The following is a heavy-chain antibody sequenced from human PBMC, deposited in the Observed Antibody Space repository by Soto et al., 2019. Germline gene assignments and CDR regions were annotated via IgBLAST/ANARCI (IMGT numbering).Heavy chain of an antibody. Sequence: QLQLQESGSGLVKPSQTLSLTCAVSGGSISSCGYSWSWIRQPPGKGLEWIGYIYHSGYTYYNPSLKSRVTISVDRSKNQFSLKLSSVTAADTAVYYCARAHYGDYGYGMDVWGQGTTVTVSS. CDR1: GGSISSCGYS. J-gene: IGHJ6*02. CDR3: ARAHYGDYGYGMDV. V-gene: IGHV4-30-2*01. CDR2: IYHSGYT. D-gene: IGHD4-17*01.